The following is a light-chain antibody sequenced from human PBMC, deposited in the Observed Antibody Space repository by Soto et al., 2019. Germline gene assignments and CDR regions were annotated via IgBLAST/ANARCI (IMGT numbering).Light chain of an antibody. CDR3: QQYNNWPQT. Sequence: EIVMTHSPATLSVSPGERATLSCRASQSVSNNLAWYQQKPGQAPRLLIYGASTRATDIPARFSGSGSGTEFTLTISSLQSEDFAEYHCQQYNNWPQTFGQGTKVEIK. CDR2: GAS. J-gene: IGKJ1*01. CDR1: QSVSNN. V-gene: IGKV3-15*01.